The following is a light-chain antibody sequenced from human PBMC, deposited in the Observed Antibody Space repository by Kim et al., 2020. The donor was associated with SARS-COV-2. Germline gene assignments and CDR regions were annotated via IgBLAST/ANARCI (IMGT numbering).Light chain of an antibody. V-gene: IGLV2-8*01. Sequence: GQSDAISCTGSSSDVGAYNYVSWYQQHPGKAPKLIIYEVNERPSEVPDRFSGSKSGNTASLTVSGLQAEDEADYYCSSYAGSNNRVFGGGTQLTVL. CDR2: EVN. J-gene: IGLJ3*02. CDR3: SSYAGSNNRV. CDR1: SSDVGAYNY.